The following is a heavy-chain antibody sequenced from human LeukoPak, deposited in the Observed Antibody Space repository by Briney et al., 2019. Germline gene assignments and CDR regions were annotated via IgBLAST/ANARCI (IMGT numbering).Heavy chain of an antibody. CDR3: ARDGSGWYFYYYYYMDV. CDR2: MSYDGSNR. D-gene: IGHD6-19*01. V-gene: IGHV3-30*03. CDR1: GFTFSSYG. J-gene: IGHJ6*03. Sequence: GGSLRLSCAVSGFTFSSYGMHWVRQAPGKGLEWVAVMSYDGSNRYYADSVKGRFTISRDTSKNTLYLQMNSLRTEDTAVYYCARDGSGWYFYYYYYMDVWGKGTTVTVSS.